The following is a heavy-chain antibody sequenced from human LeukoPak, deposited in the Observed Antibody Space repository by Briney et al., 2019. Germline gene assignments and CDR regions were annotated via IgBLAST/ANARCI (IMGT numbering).Heavy chain of an antibody. D-gene: IGHD2/OR15-2a*01. J-gene: IGHJ3*01. CDR3: ASARQVVPLSA. Sequence: PGGSLRLSCAASGFTVSSNYMSWVRQAPGRGLEWVSVIYSGGSTYYADSVKGRFTISRDNSKNTLYLQMNSLRAEDTAVYYCASARQVVPLSAWGQGTMVTVSS. CDR1: GFTVSSNY. CDR2: IYSGGST. V-gene: IGHV3-66*01.